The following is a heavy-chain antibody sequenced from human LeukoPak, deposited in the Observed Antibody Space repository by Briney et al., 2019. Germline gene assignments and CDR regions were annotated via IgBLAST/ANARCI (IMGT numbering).Heavy chain of an antibody. CDR3: ATDLRRSEYYYDSSGHNDAPDT. D-gene: IGHD3-22*01. J-gene: IGHJ3*02. CDR1: GFTFSSYG. V-gene: IGHV3-30*02. CDR2: IRYDGSNK. Sequence: PGGSLRLSCAASGFTFSSYGMHWVRQAPGKGLEWVAFIRYDGSNKYYADSVKGRFTISRDNSKNTLYLQMNRLRAEDTAVSACATDLRRSEYYYDSSGHNDAPDTWGHGTMLTVSS.